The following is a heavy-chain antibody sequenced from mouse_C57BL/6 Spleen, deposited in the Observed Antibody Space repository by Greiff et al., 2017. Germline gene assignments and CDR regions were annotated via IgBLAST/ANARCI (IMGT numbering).Heavy chain of an antibody. V-gene: IGHV1-64*01. Sequence: QVQLQQPGAELVKPGASVKLSCKASGYTFTSYWMHWVKQRPGQGLEWIGMIHPNSGSTNYNEKFKRKATLTVDKSSSTAYMQLSSLTSEDSAVYYCARGGTEYYYAMDYWGQGTSVTVSS. J-gene: IGHJ4*01. CDR1: GYTFTSYW. CDR3: ARGGTEYYYAMDY. D-gene: IGHD3-3*01. CDR2: IHPNSGST.